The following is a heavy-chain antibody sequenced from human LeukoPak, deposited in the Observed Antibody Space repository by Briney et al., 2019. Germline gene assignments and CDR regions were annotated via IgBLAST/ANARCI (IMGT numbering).Heavy chain of an antibody. D-gene: IGHD3-16*01. CDR1: GFTFSSYA. V-gene: IGHV3-30-3*01. Sequence: GGSLRLSCAASGFTFSSYAMHWVRQAPGKGLEWVAVISYDGSNKYYADSVKGRFTISRDNSKNTLYLQMNGLRAEDTAVYYCASQENGGEVPYYYYGMDVWGQGTTVTVSS. J-gene: IGHJ6*02. CDR2: ISYDGSNK. CDR3: ASQENGGEVPYYYYGMDV.